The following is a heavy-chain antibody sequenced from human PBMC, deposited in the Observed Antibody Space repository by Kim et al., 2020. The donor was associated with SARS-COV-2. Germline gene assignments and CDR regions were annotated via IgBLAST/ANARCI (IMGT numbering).Heavy chain of an antibody. J-gene: IGHJ4*02. CDR1: GFTFSSYA. CDR2: ISYDGSNK. CDR3: AREGFGELLVDY. Sequence: GGSLRLSCAASGFTFSSYAMHWVRQAPGKGLEWVAVISYDGSNKYYADSVKGRFTISRDNSKNTLYLQMNSLRAEDTAVYYCAREGFGELLVDYWGQGTLVTVSS. V-gene: IGHV3-30*04. D-gene: IGHD3-10*01.